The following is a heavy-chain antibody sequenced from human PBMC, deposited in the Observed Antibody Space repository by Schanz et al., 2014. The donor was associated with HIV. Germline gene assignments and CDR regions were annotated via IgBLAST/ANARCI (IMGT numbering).Heavy chain of an antibody. CDR3: VKAYSSGXXGAGS. V-gene: IGHV3-30*18. D-gene: IGHD5-18*01. CDR2: ISYDGRNK. J-gene: IGHJ5*02. CDR1: GFSFDTFG. Sequence: QVQLVESGGGVVQPGRSLRLSCAGSGFSFDTFGIHWVRQAPGKGLEWLAVISYDGRNKKFANSVKGRFTISRDNSRNALYLHMNSLRADDTAIYYCVKAYSSGXXGAGSWGQGALVTVSS.